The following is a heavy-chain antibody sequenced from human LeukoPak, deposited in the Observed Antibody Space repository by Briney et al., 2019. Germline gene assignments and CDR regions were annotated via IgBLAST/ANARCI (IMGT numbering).Heavy chain of an antibody. D-gene: IGHD6-19*01. Sequence: ASVKVSCKVSGYTLTELSMHWVRQAPGKGLEWMGGFDPEDGETIYAQKFQGRVTMTEDTSADTAYMELSSLRSEDTAVYYCATQYINSGWYKGLFDPWGQGTLVTVSS. V-gene: IGHV1-24*01. CDR2: FDPEDGET. CDR1: GYTLTELS. CDR3: ATQYINSGWYKGLFDP. J-gene: IGHJ5*02.